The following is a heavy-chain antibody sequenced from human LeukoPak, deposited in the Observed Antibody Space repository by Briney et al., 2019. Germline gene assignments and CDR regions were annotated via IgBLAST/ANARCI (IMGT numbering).Heavy chain of an antibody. V-gene: IGHV3-30*02. D-gene: IGHD3-3*01. Sequence: GGSRRLSCVASGFSLSGYGMHWVRHVPGKGLEWVAFIRYDGANKYYVDSVKGRFTISRDNSKNTLYLQMISLRGEDTAVYYCARDRVVSREPAAFDVWGQGTMVTVSS. CDR1: GFSLSGYG. J-gene: IGHJ3*01. CDR3: ARDRVVSREPAAFDV. CDR2: IRYDGANK.